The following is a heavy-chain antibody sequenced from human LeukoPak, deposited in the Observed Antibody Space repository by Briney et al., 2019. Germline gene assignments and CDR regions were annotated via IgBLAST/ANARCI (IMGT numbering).Heavy chain of an antibody. CDR1: GYTLTELS. CDR3: ATVLEGRISGWWGEFDY. D-gene: IGHD6-19*01. J-gene: IGHJ4*02. V-gene: IGHV1-24*01. Sequence: ASVKVSCKVSGYTLTELSMHWVRQAPGKGLEWMGGFDPEDGETIYAQKFQGRVTMTEDTSTDTAYMELSSLRSEDTAVYYCATVLEGRISGWWGEFDYWGQGTLVTVSS. CDR2: FDPEDGET.